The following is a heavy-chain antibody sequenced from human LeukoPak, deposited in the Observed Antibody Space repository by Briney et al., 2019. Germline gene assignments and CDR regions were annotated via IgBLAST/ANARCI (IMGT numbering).Heavy chain of an antibody. D-gene: IGHD1-26*01. CDR2: ISSSSSTI. Sequence: GGSPRLSCAASGFTFSSYSMNWVRQAPGKGLEWVSYISSSSSTIYYADSVKGRFTISRDNAKNSLYLQMNSLRAEDTAVYYCARDGIVDYYYYMDVWGKGTTVTVSS. CDR3: ARDGIVDYYYYMDV. V-gene: IGHV3-48*04. J-gene: IGHJ6*03. CDR1: GFTFSSYS.